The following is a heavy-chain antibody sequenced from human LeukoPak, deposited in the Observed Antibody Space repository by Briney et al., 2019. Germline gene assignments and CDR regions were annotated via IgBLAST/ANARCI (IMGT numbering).Heavy chain of an antibody. J-gene: IGHJ3*02. Sequence: PSETLSLTCAVYGGSFSGYYWSWIRQPPGKGLEWIGEINHSGSTNYNPSLKSRVTISVDTSKNQFSLKLSSVTAADTAVYYCASLYDSSGLDAFDIWGQGTMVTVSS. CDR2: INHSGST. V-gene: IGHV4-34*01. CDR3: ASLYDSSGLDAFDI. D-gene: IGHD3-22*01. CDR1: GGSFSGYY.